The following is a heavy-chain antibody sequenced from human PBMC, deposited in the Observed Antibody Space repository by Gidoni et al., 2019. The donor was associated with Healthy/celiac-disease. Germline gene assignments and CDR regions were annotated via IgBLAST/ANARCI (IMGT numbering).Heavy chain of an antibody. Sequence: QGELGESGGGVVQPGGSLRRCCAASGFNFSLYAMHWVRQAPGKGLEWVAVISYDGSNKYYADSVKGRFTISRDNSKNTLYLQMNSLRAEDTAVYYCARDPIGYSGAFDIWGQGTMITVSS. J-gene: IGHJ3*02. D-gene: IGHD2-15*01. CDR2: ISYDGSNK. V-gene: IGHV3-30-3*01. CDR1: GFNFSLYA. CDR3: ARDPIGYSGAFDI.